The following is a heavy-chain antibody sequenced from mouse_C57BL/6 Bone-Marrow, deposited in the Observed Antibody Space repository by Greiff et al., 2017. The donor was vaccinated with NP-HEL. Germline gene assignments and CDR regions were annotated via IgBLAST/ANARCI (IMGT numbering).Heavy chain of an antibody. CDR2: INYDGSST. D-gene: IGHD1-1*01. CDR1: GFTFSDYY. CDR3: ARFYYYGSSLYYYAMDY. J-gene: IGHJ4*01. Sequence: EVKLMESEGGLVQPGSSMKLSCTASGFTFSDYYMAWVRQVPEKGLEWVANINYDGSSTYYLDSLKSRFIFSRDNAKNILYLQMSRLKSEDTATYYCARFYYYGSSLYYYAMDYWGQGTSVTVSS. V-gene: IGHV5-16*01.